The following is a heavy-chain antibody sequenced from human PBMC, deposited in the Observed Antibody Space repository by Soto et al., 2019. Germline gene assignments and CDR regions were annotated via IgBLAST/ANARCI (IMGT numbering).Heavy chain of an antibody. J-gene: IGHJ5*02. D-gene: IGHD3-22*01. V-gene: IGHV3-21*01. CDR3: ARGLYYYDSSGYYSP. Sequence: GGSLRLSCAASGFTFSSYSMNWVRQTPGKGLEWVSSISSSSSYIYYADSVKGRFTISRDNAKNSLYLQMNSLRAEDTAVYYCARGLYYYDSSGYYSPWGQGTLVTVSS. CDR2: ISSSSSYI. CDR1: GFTFSSYS.